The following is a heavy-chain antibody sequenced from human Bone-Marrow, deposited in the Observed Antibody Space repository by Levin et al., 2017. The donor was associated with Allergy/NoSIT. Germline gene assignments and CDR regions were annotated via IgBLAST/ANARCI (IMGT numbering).Heavy chain of an antibody. V-gene: IGHV4-34*01. CDR3: ARGRFHCTGGVCPRRTFDY. D-gene: IGHD2-8*02. Sequence: SETLSLTCAVYGGSFSGYYWSWIRQPPGKGLEWIGEINHSGSTNYNPSLKSRVTISVDTSKNQFSLKLSSVTAADTAVYYCARGRFHCTGGVCPRRTFDYWGQGTLVTVSS. J-gene: IGHJ4*02. CDR1: GGSFSGYY. CDR2: INHSGST.